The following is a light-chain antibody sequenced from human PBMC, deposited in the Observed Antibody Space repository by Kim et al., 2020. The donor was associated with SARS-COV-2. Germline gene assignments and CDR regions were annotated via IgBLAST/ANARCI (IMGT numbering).Light chain of an antibody. V-gene: IGLV1-44*01. Sequence: GQRVTISCSGSSSNIGSNTVNWYQQLPGTAPKLLIYSNNQRPSGVPDRFSGSKSGTSASLAISGLQSEDEADYYCGTWDSRLSGFVFGSGTKVTVL. J-gene: IGLJ1*01. CDR1: SSNIGSNT. CDR3: GTWDSRLSGFV. CDR2: SNN.